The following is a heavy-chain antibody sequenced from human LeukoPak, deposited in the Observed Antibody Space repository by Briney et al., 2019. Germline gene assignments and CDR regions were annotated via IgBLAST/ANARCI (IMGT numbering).Heavy chain of an antibody. CDR1: AFTFRNYA. CDR2: INHSGST. D-gene: IGHD1-14*01. V-gene: IGHV4-34*01. CDR3: ASLSFRRASYFDY. J-gene: IGHJ4*02. Sequence: PGGSLGLSCAASAFTFRNYAMSWIRQPPGKGLEWIGEINHSGSTNYNPSLKSRVTISVDTSRNQFSLKLSSVTAADTAVYYCASLSFRRASYFDYWGQGTLVTVSS.